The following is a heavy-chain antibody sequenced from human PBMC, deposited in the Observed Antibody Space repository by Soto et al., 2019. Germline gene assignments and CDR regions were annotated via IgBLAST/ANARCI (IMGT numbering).Heavy chain of an antibody. CDR2: IIPIFGTA. CDR3: ASEPRDGGHCSGGSCHYYYYYGMDV. V-gene: IGHV1-69*13. J-gene: IGHJ6*02. Sequence: ASVKVSCKASGGTFSSYAISWVRQAPGQGLEWMGGIIPIFGTANYAQKFQGRVTITADESTSTAYMELSSLRSEDTAVYYCASEPRDGGHCSGGSCHYYYYYGMDVWGQGTTVTVSS. CDR1: GGTFSSYA. D-gene: IGHD2-15*01.